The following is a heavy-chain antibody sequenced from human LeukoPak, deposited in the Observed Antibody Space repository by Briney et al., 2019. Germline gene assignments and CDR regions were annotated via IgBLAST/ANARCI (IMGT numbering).Heavy chain of an antibody. CDR1: GGSISFYY. CDR3: VRERDCRGGSCLDGFDI. D-gene: IGHD2-15*01. J-gene: IGHJ3*02. V-gene: IGHV4-59*01. CDR2: VYSIGRT. Sequence: PSETLSLTCTVSGGSISFYYWSWIRQPPGKGLEWIGYVYSIGRTNYSPSLESRVTISVDTSKNQFSLKLSPVTAADTAVYYCVRERDCRGGSCLDGFDIWGQGTMVTVSS.